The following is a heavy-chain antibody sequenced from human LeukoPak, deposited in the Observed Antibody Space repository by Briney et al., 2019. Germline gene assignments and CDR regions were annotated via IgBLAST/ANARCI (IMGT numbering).Heavy chain of an antibody. CDR2: IYSGGIT. V-gene: IGHV3-53*01. CDR3: ATGRRYFDS. J-gene: IGHJ4*02. D-gene: IGHD1-1*01. Sequence: GGSLRLSCAASGVTVTSNYMTWVRQAPGKGLEWVAIIYSGGITYCADSVKDRSSISRDNSKNTVYLQMNNLRVDDTAVYYCATGRRYFDSWGPGTLVTVSS. CDR1: GVTVTSNY.